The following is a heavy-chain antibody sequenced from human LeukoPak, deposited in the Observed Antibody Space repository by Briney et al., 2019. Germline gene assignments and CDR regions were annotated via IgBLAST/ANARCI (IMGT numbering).Heavy chain of an antibody. CDR2: IYYSGST. V-gene: IGHV4-59*01. CDR1: GGSISSYY. Sequence: SETLSLTCTVSGGSISSYYWSWIRQPPGKGLEWIGYIYYSGSTNHNPSLKSRVTISVDTSKNQFPLKLSSMTAADTAVYYCARGQDIASYWGYYYMDVWGKGTTVTVSS. CDR3: ARGQDIASYWGYYYMDV. J-gene: IGHJ6*03. D-gene: IGHD5/OR15-5a*01.